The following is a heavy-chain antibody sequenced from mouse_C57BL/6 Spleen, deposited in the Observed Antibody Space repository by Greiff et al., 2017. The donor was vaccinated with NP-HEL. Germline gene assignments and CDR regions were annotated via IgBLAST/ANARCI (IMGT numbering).Heavy chain of an antibody. J-gene: IGHJ1*03. CDR3: ARSITTVVAGDWYFDV. D-gene: IGHD1-1*01. CDR2: IDPNSGGT. V-gene: IGHV1-72*01. Sequence: VQLQQPGAELVKPGASVKLSCKASGYTFTSYWMHWVKQRPGRGLEWIGRIDPNSGGTKYNEKFKSKATLTVDKPSSTAYMQLSSLTSEDSAVYYCARSITTVVAGDWYFDVWGTGTTVTVSS. CDR1: GYTFTSYW.